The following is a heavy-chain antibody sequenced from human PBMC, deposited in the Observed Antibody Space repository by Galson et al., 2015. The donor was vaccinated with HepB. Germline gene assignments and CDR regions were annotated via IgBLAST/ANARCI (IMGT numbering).Heavy chain of an antibody. CDR2: ISGSGGST. V-gene: IGHV3-23*01. J-gene: IGHJ4*02. D-gene: IGHD3-10*01. Sequence: SLRLSCAASGFTFSSYAMSWVRQAPGKGLEWVSAISGSGGSTYYADSVKGRFTISRDNSKNTLYLQMNSLRAEDTAVYYCAKGYSGSGGFDYWGQGTPVTVSS. CDR3: AKGYSGSGGFDY. CDR1: GFTFSSYA.